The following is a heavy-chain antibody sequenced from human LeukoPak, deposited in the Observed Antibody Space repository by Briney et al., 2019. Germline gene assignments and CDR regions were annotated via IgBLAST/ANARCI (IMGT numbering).Heavy chain of an antibody. J-gene: IGHJ4*02. Sequence: PGGSPTLSCAASGYTFSDFSVNWVRQAPGKGLEWVSSISVRSNYRYYADSVRGRFTISRDDARDSLFLQMNSLRAEDTAVYFCVRLRRNNDRSGYYYYYDYWGQGTLVTVSS. V-gene: IGHV3-21*01. CDR1: GYTFSDFS. CDR3: VRLRRNNDRSGYYYYYDY. CDR2: ISVRSNYR. D-gene: IGHD3-22*01.